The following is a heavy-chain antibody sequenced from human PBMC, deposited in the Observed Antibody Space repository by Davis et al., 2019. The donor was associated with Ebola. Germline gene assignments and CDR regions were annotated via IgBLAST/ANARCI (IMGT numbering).Heavy chain of an antibody. CDR1: GASLSSGGNY. V-gene: IGHV4-31*03. Sequence: MPSETLSLTCTVSGASLSSGGNYWTWIRQRPGKGLEWLGYIYFFGSTYYNPSLKSRLNISVDTSKNHFSLKLSSVTAADTAVYYCARGYCSSTSCYIDTDAFDIWGQGTMVTVSS. CDR2: IYFFGST. CDR3: ARGYCSSTSCYIDTDAFDI. J-gene: IGHJ3*02. D-gene: IGHD2-2*02.